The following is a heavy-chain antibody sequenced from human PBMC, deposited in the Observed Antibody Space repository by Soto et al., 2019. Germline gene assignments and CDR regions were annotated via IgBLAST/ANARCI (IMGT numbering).Heavy chain of an antibody. D-gene: IGHD2-15*01. Sequence: QVQLLESGPGLVKPSQTLSLTCSVSGDSISTVDYFWAWVRQPPGQALEYIGYIYKSATTYYNPSFECRVAISLDTSKSQFSLNVTSLTAADTAVYFCARGRYCLTGRCFPNWFDSWGQGTLVTVSS. CDR1: GDSISTVDYF. V-gene: IGHV4-30-4*01. CDR3: ARGRYCLTGRCFPNWFDS. J-gene: IGHJ5*01. CDR2: IYKSATT.